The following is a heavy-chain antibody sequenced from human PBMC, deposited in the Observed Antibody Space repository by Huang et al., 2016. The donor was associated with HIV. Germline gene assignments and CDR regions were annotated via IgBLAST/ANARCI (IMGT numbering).Heavy chain of an antibody. V-gene: IGHV4-39*01. J-gene: IGHJ6*02. Sequence: LQLQESGPGLVKSSETLSLLCTVSGGSISSSSYYWGWFRQPPGKGPEWIGSIYYSGNTYYNPPLKSRVTIAVDTSKNQFSLKVNSVTAADTAVYYCARHVRVAGHYYNNMDVWGRGTTVTVSS. D-gene: IGHD6-19*01. CDR1: GGSISSSSYY. CDR3: ARHVRVAGHYYNNMDV. CDR2: IYYSGNT.